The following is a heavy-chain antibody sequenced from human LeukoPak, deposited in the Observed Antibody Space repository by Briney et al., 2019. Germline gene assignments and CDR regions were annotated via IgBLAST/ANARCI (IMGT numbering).Heavy chain of an antibody. V-gene: IGHV4-61*01. Sequence: SETLSLTCTVSGGSVSSGSYYWSWIRQPPGKGLEWIGYIYYSGSTNYNPSLKSRVTISVDTSKNQFSLKLSSVTAADTAVYYCASCSGGSCYSSGFDYWGQGTLVTVSS. D-gene: IGHD2-15*01. CDR1: GGSVSSGSYY. J-gene: IGHJ4*02. CDR3: ASCSGGSCYSSGFDY. CDR2: IYYSGST.